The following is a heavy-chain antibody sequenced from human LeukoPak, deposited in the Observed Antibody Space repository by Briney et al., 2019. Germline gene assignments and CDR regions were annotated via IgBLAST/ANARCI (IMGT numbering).Heavy chain of an antibody. CDR2: ISYDGSNK. J-gene: IGHJ6*02. CDR3: ARVTPPPYDDILTGYYPLYYYYGMDV. D-gene: IGHD3-9*01. CDR1: GFTFSSYA. Sequence: GGSLRLSCAASGFTFSSYAMHWVRQAPGKGLEWVAVISYDGSNKYYADSVKGRFTISRDNSKNTLYLQMNSLRAEDTAVYYCARVTPPPYDDILTGYYPLYYYYGMDVWGQGTTVTVSS. V-gene: IGHV3-30*04.